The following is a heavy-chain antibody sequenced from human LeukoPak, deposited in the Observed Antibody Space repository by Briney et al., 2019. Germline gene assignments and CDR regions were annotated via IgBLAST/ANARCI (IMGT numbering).Heavy chain of an antibody. V-gene: IGHV1-46*01. CDR2: INRSDGRT. D-gene: IGHD1-26*01. Sequence: GASVRVSCKASGYTFTNYFIHWLRQAPGQGLEWMGIINRSDGRTMYAEDFQGRITRDTSTSTVFLDLRSMTYEDSAVYYCAREGGISSDLGKSDPPASWGQGSLVAVSS. CDR1: GYTFTNYF. CDR3: AREGGISSDLGKSDPPAS. J-gene: IGHJ5*02.